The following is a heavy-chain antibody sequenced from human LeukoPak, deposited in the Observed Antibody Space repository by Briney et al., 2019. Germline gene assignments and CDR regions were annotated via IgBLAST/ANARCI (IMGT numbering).Heavy chain of an antibody. D-gene: IGHD2-2*02. V-gene: IGHV1-3*03. Sequence: GASVKVSCKASGYSFTNHDMHWVRQAPGQGLEWVGCINPGNGDTRYGPEFQGRVTISSDISASTAYMELRILRSEDMAVYCCTLYNHWGQGTLVTVSS. CDR1: GYSFTNHD. J-gene: IGHJ5*02. CDR3: TLYNH. CDR2: INPGNGDT.